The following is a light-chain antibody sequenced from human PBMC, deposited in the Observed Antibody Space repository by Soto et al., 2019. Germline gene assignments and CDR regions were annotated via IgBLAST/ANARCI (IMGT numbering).Light chain of an antibody. V-gene: IGKV3-15*01. CDR1: QSVGSN. CDR3: QQYNNWPRT. J-gene: IGKJ1*01. CDR2: GAS. Sequence: EIVMTQSPATLPVSPGERATLSCRASQSVGSNLAWYQQKPGQAPRLLIYGASTRATGIPARFSGSVSGTEFTLTISSLQSEDFAVYYCQQYNNWPRTFGQGTKVDIK.